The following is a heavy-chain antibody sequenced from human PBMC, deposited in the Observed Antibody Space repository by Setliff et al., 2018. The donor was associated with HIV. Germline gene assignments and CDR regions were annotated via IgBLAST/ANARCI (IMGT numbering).Heavy chain of an antibody. CDR3: AREFTSVAGTRPPFDP. Sequence: SETLSLTCTVSGGSITSGGYYWNWIRQHPGEGLEWIGHIYSSGSTFYNPSLKSRVTVSAATSKNQFSLKLSSVTAEDTAVYYCAREFTSVAGTRPPFDPWGQGTLVTVSS. CDR2: IYSSGST. J-gene: IGHJ5*02. D-gene: IGHD6-19*01. V-gene: IGHV4-31*03. CDR1: GGSITSGGYY.